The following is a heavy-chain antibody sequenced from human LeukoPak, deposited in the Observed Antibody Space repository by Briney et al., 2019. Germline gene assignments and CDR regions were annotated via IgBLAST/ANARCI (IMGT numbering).Heavy chain of an antibody. V-gene: IGHV3-21*01. CDR2: ISSSSSYI. Sequence: PGGSLRLSCAASGFTFSSYSMNWVRQAPGEGLEWVSSISSSSSYIYYADSVKGRFTISRDNAKNSLYLQMNSLRAEDTAVYYCARSPSYYYDSSGPTGAFDIWGQGTMVTVSS. CDR3: ARSPSYYYDSSGPTGAFDI. J-gene: IGHJ3*02. CDR1: GFTFSSYS. D-gene: IGHD3-22*01.